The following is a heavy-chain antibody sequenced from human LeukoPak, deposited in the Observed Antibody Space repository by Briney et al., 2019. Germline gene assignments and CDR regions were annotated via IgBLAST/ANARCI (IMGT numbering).Heavy chain of an antibody. CDR2: IYYSGST. J-gene: IGHJ4*02. Sequence: PSETLSLTCTVSGGSISSGGYYWSWIRQHPGKGLEWIGYIYYSGSTYYNPSLKSRVTISVDTSKNQFSLKLSSVTAADTAVYYCARGYSSSLYYFDYWGQGTLVTVSS. V-gene: IGHV4-31*03. D-gene: IGHD4-11*01. CDR1: GGSISSGGYY. CDR3: ARGYSSSLYYFDY.